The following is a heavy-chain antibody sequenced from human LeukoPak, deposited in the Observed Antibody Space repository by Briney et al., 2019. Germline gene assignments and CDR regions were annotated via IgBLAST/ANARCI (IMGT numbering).Heavy chain of an antibody. CDR3: ARDYTADSNGYFDY. D-gene: IGHD3-22*01. CDR2: ISWDGGNT. Sequence: SGGSLRLSCAASGFTFDDKAMLWVRQGPGKGLEWVALISWDGGNTYYSDSVKGRFTISRDNSKDSVYLQMNSLRVDDTALYFCARDYTADSNGYFDYWGQGTLVTVSS. CDR1: GFTFDDKA. V-gene: IGHV3-43D*04. J-gene: IGHJ4*02.